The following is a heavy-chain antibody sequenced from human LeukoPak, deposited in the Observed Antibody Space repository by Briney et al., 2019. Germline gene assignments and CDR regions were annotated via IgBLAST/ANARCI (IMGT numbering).Heavy chain of an antibody. V-gene: IGHV3-9*01. J-gene: IGHJ3*02. CDR2: ISWNSGSI. Sequence: GRSLRLSCASSGFTFDDYAMHWVRQAPGKGVEGVSGISWNSGSIGYADSVKGRFTISRDNAKNSLYLQINTLRAEDTALYYCAKDIRNGYYYDSSPGAFDIWGQGTMVTVSS. D-gene: IGHD3-22*01. CDR1: GFTFDDYA. CDR3: AKDIRNGYYYDSSPGAFDI.